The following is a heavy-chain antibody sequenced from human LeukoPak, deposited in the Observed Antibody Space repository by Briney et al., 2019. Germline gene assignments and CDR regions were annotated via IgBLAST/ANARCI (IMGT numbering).Heavy chain of an antibody. D-gene: IGHD4-17*01. V-gene: IGHV4-59*01. Sequence: SETLSLTCTVSGGSISGSYWRWVRQPPGEGVEWIAYMYNSASSNYHPSLKSRVTISIDTSKNQFSLKLSSLTAADTAIYYCARGIESYGDYGYWGQGTLVTVSS. J-gene: IGHJ4*02. CDR3: ARGIESYGDYGY. CDR1: GGSISGSY. CDR2: MYNSASS.